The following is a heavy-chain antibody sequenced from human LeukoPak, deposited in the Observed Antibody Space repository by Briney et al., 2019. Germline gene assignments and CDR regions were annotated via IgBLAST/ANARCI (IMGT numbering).Heavy chain of an antibody. D-gene: IGHD5-18*01. J-gene: IGHJ4*02. V-gene: IGHV3-21*01. CDR1: GFTFNNYW. CDR3: ARGSDTAMVLFSCFDY. Sequence: GGPLRPSCAASGFTFNNYWMSWVRQAPGKGLEWVSSISSSSSYIYYADSVKGRFTISRDNARKSLYLQMNTLRAEDTAVYYCARGSDTAMVLFSCFDYWGQGTLVTVSS. CDR2: ISSSSSYI.